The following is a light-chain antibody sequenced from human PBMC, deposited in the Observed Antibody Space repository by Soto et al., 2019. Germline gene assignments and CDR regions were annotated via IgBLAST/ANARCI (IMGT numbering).Light chain of an antibody. CDR3: HQYSHWPRT. CDR2: DAS. J-gene: IGKJ2*01. V-gene: IGKV3-11*01. Sequence: EIVLTQSPATLSLSPGERATLSCRASQSLSSFLAWYQQKAGQAPRLLFYDASNRATGIPARFSGSGSGTDFTLTISSLEPEDFAVYYCHQYSHWPRTFGQGTKVEIK. CDR1: QSLSSF.